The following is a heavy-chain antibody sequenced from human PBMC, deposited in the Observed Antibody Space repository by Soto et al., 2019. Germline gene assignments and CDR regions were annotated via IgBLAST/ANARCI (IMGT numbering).Heavy chain of an antibody. CDR1: GYTFTNYA. Sequence: ASVKVSCKASGYTFTNYALHWVRQAPGQRLEWMGWINTVNGNTKYSQKFQGRVTITRDTSASTVYMELSGLRSEDTAVYYCARDVGAVAGFDYWGQETLVTVSS. D-gene: IGHD6-19*01. V-gene: IGHV1-3*04. J-gene: IGHJ4*02. CDR2: INTVNGNT. CDR3: ARDVGAVAGFDY.